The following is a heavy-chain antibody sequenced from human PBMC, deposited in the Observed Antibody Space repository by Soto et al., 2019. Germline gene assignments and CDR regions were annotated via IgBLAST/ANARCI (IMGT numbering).Heavy chain of an antibody. J-gene: IGHJ5*02. Sequence: SETLSLTCTVSGGSISSGGYYWSWIRQHPGKGLEWIGYIYYSGSTYYNPSLKSRVTISVDTSKIQFSLKLSSVTAADTAVYYCARDNVVVVADTLQDWFDPWGQGTLVTVSS. CDR1: GGSISSGGYY. D-gene: IGHD2-15*01. CDR2: IYYSGST. V-gene: IGHV4-31*03. CDR3: ARDNVVVVADTLQDWFDP.